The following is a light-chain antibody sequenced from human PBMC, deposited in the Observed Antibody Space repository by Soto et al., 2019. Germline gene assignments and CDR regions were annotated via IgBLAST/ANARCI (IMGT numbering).Light chain of an antibody. Sequence: EIVLTQSPGTLSLSPGERAALSCRASQSVTRTYLAWYQQRPGQAPRLLIYGASSRATGIPDRFSGSGFGTDFSLTISRLEPEDFAVYYCQQYGSSPLTFGQGTKVEIK. CDR3: QQYGSSPLT. CDR1: QSVTRTY. J-gene: IGKJ1*01. CDR2: GAS. V-gene: IGKV3-20*01.